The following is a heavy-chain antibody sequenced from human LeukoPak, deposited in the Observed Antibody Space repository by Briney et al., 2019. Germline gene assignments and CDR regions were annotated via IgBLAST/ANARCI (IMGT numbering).Heavy chain of an antibody. V-gene: IGHV4-61*01. CDR1: GGSVSSGSYY. D-gene: IGHD1-14*01. CDR3: ARPSRNDALDI. Sequence: PSETLSLTCSVSGGSVSSGSYYWSWIRQPPGKGLEWIGYIYYSGSTNYNPSLKSRVTISVDTSKNQFSLKLSSVTAADTAVYYCARPSRNDALDIWGQGTMVTVSS. J-gene: IGHJ3*02. CDR2: IYYSGST.